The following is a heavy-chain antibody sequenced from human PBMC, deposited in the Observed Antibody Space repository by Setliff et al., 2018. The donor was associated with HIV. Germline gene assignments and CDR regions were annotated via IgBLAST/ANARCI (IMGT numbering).Heavy chain of an antibody. J-gene: IGHJ4*02. V-gene: IGHV4-34*01. CDR1: GGSVSGHY. CDR2: ITPNGST. Sequence: SETLSLTCAVSGGSVSGHYWGWFRQPPGKGLEWIGEITPNGSTNYIPSLKSRVTMSLDTPKNHFSLNLTSVTAADMGVYYCALGWQKTLAVSGTRYFDFWGQGTLVTVSS. D-gene: IGHD6-19*01. CDR3: ALGWQKTLAVSGTRYFDF.